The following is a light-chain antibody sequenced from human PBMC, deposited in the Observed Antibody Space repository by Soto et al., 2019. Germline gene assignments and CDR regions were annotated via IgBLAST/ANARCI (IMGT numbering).Light chain of an antibody. Sequence: QSVLTQPASVSGSPGQSITISCTGTSSDVGGYNYVSWYQQHPGKAPKLMIYAVTDRPSGVSSRFSGSKSGNTASLTISGLQAEDEADYYCSSYTSSSTLFGTVTKV. CDR1: SSDVGGYNY. J-gene: IGLJ1*01. CDR2: AVT. V-gene: IGLV2-14*01. CDR3: SSYTSSSTL.